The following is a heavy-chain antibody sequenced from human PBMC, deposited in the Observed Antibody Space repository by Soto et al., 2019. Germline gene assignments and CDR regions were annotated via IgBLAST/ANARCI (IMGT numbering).Heavy chain of an antibody. CDR3: ARWGTTGGLDV. CDR1: GFTFRSYV. Sequence: QVQLVESGGGVVQPGTSLRVSCVGSGFTFRSYVIHWVRQAPGKGLEWVALTSYDGSDKYYGDSVRGRFTISRDNSRNMVDLQMDRLSLEDTPLYYCARWGTTGGLDVWGQGTLVSVSS. CDR2: TSYDGSDK. V-gene: IGHV3-30*19. J-gene: IGHJ1*01. D-gene: IGHD3-16*01.